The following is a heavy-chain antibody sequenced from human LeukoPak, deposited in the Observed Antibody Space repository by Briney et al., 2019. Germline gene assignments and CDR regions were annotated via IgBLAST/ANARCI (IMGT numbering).Heavy chain of an antibody. CDR1: GFTFSSYD. CDR2: IRSSGSTI. Sequence: GGSLRLSCAASGFTFSSYDMWWVRQAPGKGLEWVSYIRSSGSTIYYADSVKGRFTISRDNAKNSLYLQMNSLRDEDTAVYYCARDPAHSSGPFDCWGQGTLVTVSS. J-gene: IGHJ4*02. D-gene: IGHD3-22*01. CDR3: ARDPAHSSGPFDC. V-gene: IGHV3-48*03.